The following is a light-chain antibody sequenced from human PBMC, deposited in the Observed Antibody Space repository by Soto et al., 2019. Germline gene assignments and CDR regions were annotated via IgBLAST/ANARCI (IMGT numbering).Light chain of an antibody. Sequence: PGDRATLSCGASQSVGSRYLAWYQQKPGLAPRLLIYDASSRATGIPDRFSGSGSGTDFTLTISRLEPADFAVYYGQQYGSTPLTYGQGKRLXIK. CDR3: QQYGSTPLT. CDR1: QSVGSRY. V-gene: IGKV3D-20*01. J-gene: IGKJ5*01. CDR2: DAS.